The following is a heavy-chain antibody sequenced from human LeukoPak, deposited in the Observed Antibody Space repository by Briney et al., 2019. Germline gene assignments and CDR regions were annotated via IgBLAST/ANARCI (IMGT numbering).Heavy chain of an antibody. CDR3: ATTLGSGWKFDY. D-gene: IGHD6-19*01. V-gene: IGHV3-23*01. Sequence: PGGSLRLSCAASGFTFISYGMSWVRQALGKGLEWVSAISGSGGSTYYADSVKGRFTISRDNSKNTLYLQMNSLRAEDTAMYYCATTLGSGWKFDYWGQGTLVTVSS. J-gene: IGHJ4*02. CDR1: GFTFISYG. CDR2: ISGSGGST.